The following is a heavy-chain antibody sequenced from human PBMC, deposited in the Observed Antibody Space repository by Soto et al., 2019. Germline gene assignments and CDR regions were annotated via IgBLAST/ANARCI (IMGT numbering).Heavy chain of an antibody. CDR3: ASGCSSWYIGCLSRWFDP. V-gene: IGHV4-39*01. J-gene: IGHJ5*02. CDR1: GGSIRSSSYY. Sequence: SETLSLTCTFPGGSIRSSSYYWGWIRQPPGKGLEWIGSIYYSGSTYYNPSLKSRVTISVDTSKNQFSLKLSSVTAADTAVYYCASGCSSWYIGCLSRWFDPWGQGTLVTVS. D-gene: IGHD6-13*01. CDR2: IYYSGST.